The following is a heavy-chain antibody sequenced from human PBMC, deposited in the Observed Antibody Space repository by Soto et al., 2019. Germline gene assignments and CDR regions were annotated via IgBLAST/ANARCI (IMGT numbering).Heavy chain of an antibody. J-gene: IGHJ4*02. V-gene: IGHV3-73*01. Sequence: EVHLVESGGGLVQPGGSLKLSCATSGFTFSGSAIHWVRQASGKGLVWVGRIRSKANTYATAYAASVKGRFTISRDDSKNTSYLQMNGLKAEDTAVYYCASKSFSLLIDYWGQGTLVTVSS. CDR1: GFTFSGSA. CDR3: ASKSFSLLIDY. CDR2: IRSKANTYAT.